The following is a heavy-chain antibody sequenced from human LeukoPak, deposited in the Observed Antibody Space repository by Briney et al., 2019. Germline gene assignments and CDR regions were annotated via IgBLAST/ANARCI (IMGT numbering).Heavy chain of an antibody. CDR3: STRGD. J-gene: IGHJ4*02. CDR1: GGSISGYY. V-gene: IGHV4-34*01. Sequence: SETLSLTCAVSGGSISGYYWSWVRQPPGKGLEWIGEINHSGSTNYNPSLKSRVTISANTSKGQFSLKLTSVTAADTAVYYCSTRGDWGQGTLVTVSS. CDR2: INHSGST.